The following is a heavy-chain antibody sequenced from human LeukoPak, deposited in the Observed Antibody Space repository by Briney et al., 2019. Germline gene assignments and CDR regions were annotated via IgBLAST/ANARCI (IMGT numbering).Heavy chain of an antibody. D-gene: IGHD2-2*01. V-gene: IGHV4-34*01. CDR3: VEYHLDCSSTSCSAGWFDP. Sequence: SESLSLTCAVYGGSFSGYYWSWIRQPPGKGLEWIGEINHSGSTNYNPSLKSRVTISVDTSKNQFSLKLSSVTAADTAVYYCVEYHLDCSSTSCSAGWFDPWGQGSLVTVSS. CDR1: GGSFSGYY. J-gene: IGHJ5*02. CDR2: INHSGST.